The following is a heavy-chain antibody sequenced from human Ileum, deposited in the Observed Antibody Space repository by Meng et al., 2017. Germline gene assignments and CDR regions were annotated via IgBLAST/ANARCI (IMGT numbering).Heavy chain of an antibody. CDR1: GFIFSSYE. CDR2: ISYDGTKK. J-gene: IGHJ4*02. V-gene: IGHV3-30-3*01. Sequence: QVQLEESGGGVVQPGRSLTLSCAASGFIFSSYEISWVRQAPGKGLEWVALISYDGTKKYYADSVKGRFTISRDNSNNTLFLHLNSLRAEDTATYYCVKGGNKYYDFWSDNWGQGTLVTVSS. D-gene: IGHD3/OR15-3a*01. CDR3: VKGGNKYYDFWSDN.